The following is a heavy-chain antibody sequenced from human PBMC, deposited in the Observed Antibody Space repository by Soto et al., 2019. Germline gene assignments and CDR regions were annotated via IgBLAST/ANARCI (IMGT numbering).Heavy chain of an antibody. V-gene: IGHV4-61*01. Sequence: TSETLSLTCTVSGGSVSSGSYYWSWIRQPPGKGLEWIGYIYYSGSTNYNPSLKSRVTISVDTSKNQFSLKLSSVTAADTAVYYCASGGYCSGGSCLGPIFDYWGQGTLVTVSS. CDR2: IYYSGST. CDR3: ASGGYCSGGSCLGPIFDY. CDR1: GGSVSSGSYY. J-gene: IGHJ4*02. D-gene: IGHD2-15*01.